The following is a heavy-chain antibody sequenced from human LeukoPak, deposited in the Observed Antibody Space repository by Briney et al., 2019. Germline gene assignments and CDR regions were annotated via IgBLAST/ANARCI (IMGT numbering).Heavy chain of an antibody. D-gene: IGHD3-10*01. CDR1: GFTFSSYS. CDR3: GRIAMVRGVIKREIDY. CDR2: ISSSTNYI. V-gene: IGHV3-21*01. J-gene: IGHJ4*02. Sequence: PGRSLRLSCAASGFTFSSYSMNWVRQAPGKWLEWVSSISSSTNYIYYADSVKGRFSVSRDNAKKSLYLQMNSLRAEDTAVYYCGRIAMVRGVIKREIDYWGQGTLVTVSS.